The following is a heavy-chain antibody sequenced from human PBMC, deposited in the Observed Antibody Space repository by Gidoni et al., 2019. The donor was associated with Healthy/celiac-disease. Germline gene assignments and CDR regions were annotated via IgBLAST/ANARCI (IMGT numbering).Heavy chain of an antibody. Sequence: QVQLVQSGAEVKKPGASVKVSCKASGYTFTSYDINWVRQATGQGLEWMGWMNPNSGNTGYAQKFQGRVTMTRTTSISTAYMELSSLRSEDTAVYYCARGNRWLVLMVYAWYWFDPWGQGTLVTVSS. CDR1: GYTFTSYD. J-gene: IGHJ5*02. D-gene: IGHD2-8*01. CDR2: MNPNSGNT. V-gene: IGHV1-8*01. CDR3: ARGNRWLVLMVYAWYWFDP.